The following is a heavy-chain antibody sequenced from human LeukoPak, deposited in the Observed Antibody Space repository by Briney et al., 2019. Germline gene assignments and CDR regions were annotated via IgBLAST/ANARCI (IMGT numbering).Heavy chain of an antibody. D-gene: IGHD6-13*01. CDR1: GFTFRNYE. V-gene: IGHV3-48*03. J-gene: IGHJ4*02. CDR3: ARGQQLSDY. CDR2: IGTGGSPT. Sequence: GGSLRLSCTASGFTFRNYELNWVRQAPGKGLEWVSYIGTGGSPTYYADSVKGRFTISRDNAKNSLYLQLNSLRAEDTAVYYCARGQQLSDYWGQGTLVTVSS.